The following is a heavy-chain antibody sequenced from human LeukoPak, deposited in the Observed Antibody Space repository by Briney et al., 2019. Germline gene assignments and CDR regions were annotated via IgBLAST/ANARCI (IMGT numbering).Heavy chain of an antibody. CDR1: GGSISSGSYY. CDR3: AREHYDFWSGYFDY. J-gene: IGHJ4*02. D-gene: IGHD3-3*01. CDR2: IYTSGST. V-gene: IGHV4-61*02. Sequence: KPSETLSLTCTVSGGSISSGSYYWSWIRQPAGKGLEWIGRIYTSGSTNYNPSLKSRVTISVDTSKNQFSLKLSSVTAADTAVYYCAREHYDFWSGYFDYWGQGTLVTVSS.